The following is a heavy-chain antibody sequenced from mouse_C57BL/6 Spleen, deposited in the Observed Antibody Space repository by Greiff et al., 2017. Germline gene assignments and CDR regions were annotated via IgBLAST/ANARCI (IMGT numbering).Heavy chain of an antibody. Sequence: EVQVVESGGGLVKPGGSLKLSCAASGFTFSSYTMSWVRQTPEKRLEWVATISGGGGNTYYPDSVKGRFTISRDNAKNTLYLQMSSLRSEDTALYYCARQVIYDYGAHYYAMDYWGQGTSVTVSS. D-gene: IGHD2-4*01. CDR2: ISGGGGNT. CDR1: GFTFSSYT. J-gene: IGHJ4*01. V-gene: IGHV5-9*01. CDR3: ARQVIYDYGAHYYAMDY.